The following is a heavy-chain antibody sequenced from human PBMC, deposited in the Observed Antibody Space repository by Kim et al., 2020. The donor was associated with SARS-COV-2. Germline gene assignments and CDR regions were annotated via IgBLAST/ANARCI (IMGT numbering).Heavy chain of an antibody. Sequence: GGSLRLSCEASGFTFSSFVINWVRQAPGMGLEWVSGISGSGSFIYYADSVEGRFTVSRDNSKNTLYLQMNSLRAEDTAVYYCARSNLIRRRAMDVWGQGTTVTISS. J-gene: IGHJ6*02. CDR1: GFTFSSFV. CDR3: ARSNLIRRRAMDV. D-gene: IGHD1-1*01. CDR2: ISGSGSFI. V-gene: IGHV3-23*01.